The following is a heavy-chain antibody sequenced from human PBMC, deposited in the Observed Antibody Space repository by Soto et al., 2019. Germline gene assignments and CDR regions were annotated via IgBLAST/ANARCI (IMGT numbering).Heavy chain of an antibody. CDR3: ARGVPYYDFWSGYYPYGMDV. V-gene: IGHV1-8*01. CDR1: GYTFTSYD. Sequence: QVQLVQSGAEVKKPGASVKVSCKASGYTFTSYDINWVRQATGQGLEWMGWMNPNSGNTGYAQKFQGRVTMTRNTSISTAYMELSSLRSEDPAVYYCARGVPYYDFWSGYYPYGMDVWGQGTTVTVSS. J-gene: IGHJ6*02. D-gene: IGHD3-3*01. CDR2: MNPNSGNT.